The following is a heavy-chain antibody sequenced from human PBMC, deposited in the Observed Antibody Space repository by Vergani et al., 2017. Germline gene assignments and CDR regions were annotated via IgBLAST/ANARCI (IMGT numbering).Heavy chain of an antibody. CDR3: ARTVYSYGTAPFDY. CDR1: GFTFSSYW. D-gene: IGHD5-18*01. V-gene: IGHV3-74*01. Sequence: EVQLVESGGGLVQPGGSLRLSCAASGFTFSSYWMHWVRQAPGKGLVWVSRINSDGSSTSYADSVKGRFTISRDNAKNTLYLQMNSLRAEDTAVYYCARTVYSYGTAPFDYWGQGTLVTVSS. J-gene: IGHJ4*02. CDR2: INSDGSST.